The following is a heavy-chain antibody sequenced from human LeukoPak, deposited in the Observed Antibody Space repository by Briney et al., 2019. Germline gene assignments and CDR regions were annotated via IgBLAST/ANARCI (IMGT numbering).Heavy chain of an antibody. CDR1: GFTFSSYW. D-gene: IGHD2-15*01. CDR2: IKQDGSEK. V-gene: IGHV3-7*01. J-gene: IGHJ4*02. CDR3: ASGYCSSGRCYGDY. Sequence: GGSLRLSCAASGFTFSSYWMSWVRQAPGKGLEWVANIKQDGSEKYYVDSLKGRFTISRDNAKNSLYLQMNSLRAEDTAVYYCASGYCSSGRCYGDYWGQGTLVTVSS.